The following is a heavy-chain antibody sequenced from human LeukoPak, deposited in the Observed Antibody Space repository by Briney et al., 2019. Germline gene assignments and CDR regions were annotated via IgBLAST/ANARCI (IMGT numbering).Heavy chain of an antibody. V-gene: IGHV1-69*13. CDR1: GGTFNNYA. J-gene: IGHJ4*02. CDR3: ARMYYYDSSGYRG. D-gene: IGHD3-22*01. CDR2: IIPIFGTS. Sequence: SVKVSFKGSGGTFNNYAISWVGQDPGQGREWMGGIIPIFGTSNYAQNFHARVTITADESTSTAYMELSSLRSEDTAVYYCARMYYYDSSGYRGWGQGTLVTVSS.